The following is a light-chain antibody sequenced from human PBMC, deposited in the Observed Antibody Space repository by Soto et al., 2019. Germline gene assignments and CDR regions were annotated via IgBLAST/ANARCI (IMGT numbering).Light chain of an antibody. CDR2: GAS. V-gene: IGKV3-20*01. Sequence: VVLTQSPATLSVSPGERATLSCRASQSVGSDLAWYQQKPGQAPRLLIYGASSRATGIPDRFSGSGSGTDFTLTISRLEPEDFAVYYCQQYGSSPTTFGQRTKVDIK. CDR3: QQYGSSPTT. CDR1: QSVGSD. J-gene: IGKJ1*01.